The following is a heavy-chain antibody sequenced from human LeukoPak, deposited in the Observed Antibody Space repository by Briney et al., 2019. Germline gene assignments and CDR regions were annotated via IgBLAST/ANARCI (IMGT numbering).Heavy chain of an antibody. D-gene: IGHD1-14*01. CDR3: ARDHRPEIQYYYMDV. CDR1: GFSLSNFG. J-gene: IGHJ6*03. V-gene: IGHV3-33*01. Sequence: GGSLRLSCAASGFSLSNFGMHWVRQAPGKGLEWVAALLYDGNTKHYADSVKGRFTISRDISKNTFYLQMNSLTAEDTAVYYCARDHRPEIQYYYMDVRGKGTTVAVSS. CDR2: LLYDGNTK.